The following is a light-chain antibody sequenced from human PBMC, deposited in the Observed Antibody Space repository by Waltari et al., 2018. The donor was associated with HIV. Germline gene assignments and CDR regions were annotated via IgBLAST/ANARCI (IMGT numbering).Light chain of an antibody. Sequence: EVVMTQSPATVSVSPGESATLSCRASQRLSSNLAWYQQKPGQAPRLLIYGAATMAIGVPARFSGSGSGTEFTLTISSLQSEDFGVYYCQQYNNWPQTWPPGTFGQGTKVEIK. J-gene: IGKJ1*01. CDR2: GAA. CDR1: QRLSSN. V-gene: IGKV3-15*01. CDR3: QQYNNWPQTWPPGT.